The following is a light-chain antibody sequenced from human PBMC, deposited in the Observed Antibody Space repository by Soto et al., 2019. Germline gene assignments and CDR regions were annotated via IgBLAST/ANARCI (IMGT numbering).Light chain of an antibody. CDR2: GAS. V-gene: IGKV3-20*01. J-gene: IGKJ1*01. Sequence: EIVLTQSPGTLSLSPGERATLSCRASPSVSSSYLAWYQQKPGQAPRLLIYGASSRATGIPDRFSGSGSGTDFTLTISRLEPEDFAVYYCQQYDNLPTFGQGTKVEI. CDR3: QQYDNLPT. CDR1: PSVSSSY.